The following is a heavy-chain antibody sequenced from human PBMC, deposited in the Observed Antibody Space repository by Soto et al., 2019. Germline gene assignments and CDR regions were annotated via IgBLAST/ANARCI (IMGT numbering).Heavy chain of an antibody. Sequence: QLQLQESGPGLVKPSETLSLTCTVSGGSISSSSYYWGWIRQPPGKGLEWIGSIYYSGSTYYNPSLKSRVTLSVRPSKHPFSLKLRSAPAAHPAVYYCARLLQRPRYCSSTSCFGLGRYWGQGTLVTVSS. CDR3: ARLLQRPRYCSSTSCFGLGRY. CDR1: GGSISSSSYY. V-gene: IGHV4-39*01. D-gene: IGHD2-2*01. CDR2: IYYSGST. J-gene: IGHJ4*02.